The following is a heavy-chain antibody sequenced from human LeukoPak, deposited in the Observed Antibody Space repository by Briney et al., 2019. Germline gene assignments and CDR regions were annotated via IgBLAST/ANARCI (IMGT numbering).Heavy chain of an antibody. CDR3: ARDLVVVPASPYYFDY. CDR1: GFTFSSYG. V-gene: IGHV3-30*02. D-gene: IGHD2-15*01. Sequence: GGSLRLSCAASGFTFSSYGMHWVRQAPGKGLEWVAFIRYDGSNKYYADSVKGRFTISRDNAQNSLYLQMNSLTAEDTAVYYCARDLVVVPASPYYFDYWGQGTLVTVSS. J-gene: IGHJ4*02. CDR2: IRYDGSNK.